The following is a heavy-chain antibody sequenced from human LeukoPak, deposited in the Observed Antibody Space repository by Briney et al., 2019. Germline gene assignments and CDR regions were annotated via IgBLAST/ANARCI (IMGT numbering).Heavy chain of an antibody. D-gene: IGHD3-22*01. J-gene: IGHJ4*02. CDR3: ARGMGYDSSGYYYRDFDY. V-gene: IGHV3-48*03. CDR2: ISSSGNSI. CDR1: GFTFSSYE. Sequence: GGSLRLSCVASGFTFSSYEVSWVRQAPGKGLEWVSYISSSGNSIEYADSVKGRFTISRDNAKNPLYLQMNSLRAEDTAVYYCARGMGYDSSGYYYRDFDYWGQGTLVTVSS.